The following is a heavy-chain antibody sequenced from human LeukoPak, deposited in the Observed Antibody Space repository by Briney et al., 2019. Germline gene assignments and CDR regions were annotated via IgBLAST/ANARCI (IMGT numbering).Heavy chain of an antibody. J-gene: IGHJ6*03. CDR3: ARGGSCSSTSCYASYMDV. CDR1: GGSFSGYY. V-gene: IGHV4-34*01. D-gene: IGHD2-2*01. CDR2: INHSGST. Sequence: SETLSLTCAVYGGSFSGYYWSWLRQPPGKGLEWIGEINHSGSTNYNPSLKSRVTISVDTSKNQFSLKLSSVTAADTAVYYCARGGSCSSTSCYASYMDVWGKGTTVTVSS.